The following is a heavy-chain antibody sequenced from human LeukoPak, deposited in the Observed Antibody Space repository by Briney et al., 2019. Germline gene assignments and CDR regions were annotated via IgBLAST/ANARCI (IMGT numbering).Heavy chain of an antibody. V-gene: IGHV3-23*01. D-gene: IGHD3-22*01. CDR1: GFTFSSYG. Sequence: GGSLRLSCAASGFTFSSYGMSWVRQAPGKGLEWVSAISGSGGSTYYADSVKGRFTISRDNSKNTLYLQMNSLRAEDTAVYYCAKDEYYYDSGNFDYWGLGTLVTVSS. J-gene: IGHJ4*02. CDR2: ISGSGGST. CDR3: AKDEYYYDSGNFDY.